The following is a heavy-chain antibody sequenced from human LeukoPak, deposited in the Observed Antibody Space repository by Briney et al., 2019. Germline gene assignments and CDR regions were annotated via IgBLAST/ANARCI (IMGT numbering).Heavy chain of an antibody. D-gene: IGHD6-13*01. CDR1: GGSIRSSSYY. V-gene: IGHV4-39*07. CDR2: IYYSGST. CDR3: ARLTYSNYMDP. J-gene: IGHJ5*02. Sequence: MPSETLSLTCTVSGGSIRSSSYYWGWIRQPPGKGLEWIGSIYYSGSTYYNSSLKSLVIILVDTSKNQFSLKLISVTAADTAVYYCARLTYSNYMDPWGQGTLVTVSS.